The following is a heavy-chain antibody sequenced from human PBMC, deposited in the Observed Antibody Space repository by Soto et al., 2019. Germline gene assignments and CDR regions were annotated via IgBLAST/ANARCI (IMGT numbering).Heavy chain of an antibody. Sequence: SETLSLTCTVSGGSISSYYWSWIRQPPGKGLEWIGYIYYSGSTNYNPSLKSRVTISVDTSKNQFSLKLSSVTAADTAVYYCARGNRWFDPWGQGTLVTVSS. CDR1: GGSISSYY. CDR3: ARGNRWFDP. J-gene: IGHJ5*02. V-gene: IGHV4-59*01. CDR2: IYYSGST.